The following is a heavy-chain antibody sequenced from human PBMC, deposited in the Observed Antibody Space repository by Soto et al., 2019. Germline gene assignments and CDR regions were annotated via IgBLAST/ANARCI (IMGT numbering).Heavy chain of an antibody. V-gene: IGHV4-39*01. CDR1: GGSISSSSYY. D-gene: IGHD3-22*01. J-gene: IGHJ4*02. Sequence: SETLSLTCTVSGGSISSSSYYWGWIRQPPGKGLEWIGSIYYSGSTYYNPSLKSRVTISVDTSKNQFSLKLSSVTAADTAVYYCASQSYDSSGYSDYWGQGTLVTVSS. CDR3: ASQSYDSSGYSDY. CDR2: IYYSGST.